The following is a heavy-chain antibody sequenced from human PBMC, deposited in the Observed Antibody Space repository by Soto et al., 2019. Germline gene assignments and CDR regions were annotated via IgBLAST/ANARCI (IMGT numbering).Heavy chain of an antibody. J-gene: IGHJ4*02. V-gene: IGHV4-59*08. Sequence: SETLSLTCTVSGGSISSYYWSWIRQPPGKGLEWIGYIYYSGSTNYNPSLKSRVTISVDTSKNQFSLKLSSVTAADTAVYYCARHGTIGWGGNVVVIATQFDYWGQGTLVTVSS. D-gene: IGHD2-21*01. CDR2: IYYSGST. CDR3: ARHGTIGWGGNVVVIATQFDY. CDR1: GGSISSYY.